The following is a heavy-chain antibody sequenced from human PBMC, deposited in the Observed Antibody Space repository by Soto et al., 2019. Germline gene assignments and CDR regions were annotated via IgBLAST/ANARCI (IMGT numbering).Heavy chain of an antibody. CDR1: GFTFSTYA. CDR3: AGSDSMDV. Sequence: PGGSLRLSCAASGFTFSTYAMNWVRQAPGKGLEWVSSITSSSTYTYYADSVKGRFTNSRDDAKNSLHLQMNSLRAEDTAVYYCAGSDSMDVWGQGTTVTVSS. CDR2: ITSSSTYT. V-gene: IGHV3-21*01. J-gene: IGHJ6*02.